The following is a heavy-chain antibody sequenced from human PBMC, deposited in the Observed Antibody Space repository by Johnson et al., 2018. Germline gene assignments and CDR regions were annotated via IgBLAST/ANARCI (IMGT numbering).Heavy chain of an antibody. V-gene: IGHV3-9*01. CDR1: GFTFDEYG. J-gene: IGHJ6*03. CDR3: AKDAMTPFKCIDV. D-gene: IGHD2-15*01. CDR2: INWNSGRI. Sequence: EVQLVESGGDLVQPGRSLRLSCVASGFTFDEYGMHWVRQVPGKGLEWVSGINWNSGRIDYADPVKGRFTISSDNAKNSLYLQMNSLRVEDSALYYCAKDAMTPFKCIDVWRKGTTVTVSS.